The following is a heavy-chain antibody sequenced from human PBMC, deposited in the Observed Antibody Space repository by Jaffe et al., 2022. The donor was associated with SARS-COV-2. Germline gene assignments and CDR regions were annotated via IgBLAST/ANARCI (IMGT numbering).Heavy chain of an antibody. J-gene: IGHJ4*02. CDR1: EFSLTNYW. V-gene: IGHV5-51*01. D-gene: IGHD3-22*01. CDR3: AKKTSGYFPFDS. Sequence: EVQLVQSGAEVRKPGDSLKISCKGPEFSLTNYWIGWVRQMPGKGLELMGIIYVGDSDTRYSPSFQGQVTISADRSTDTAYLQWSGLKASDTAMYYCAKKTSGYFPFDSWGQGTLVTVSS. CDR2: IYVGDSDT.